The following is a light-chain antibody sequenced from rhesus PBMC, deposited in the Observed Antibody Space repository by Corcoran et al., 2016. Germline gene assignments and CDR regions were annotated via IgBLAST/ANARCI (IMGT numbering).Light chain of an antibody. J-gene: IGLJ6*01. CDR2: DVS. Sequence: QSAPPQPPPVSGSPGQSGTIPSTGTCSDVGGYTYVYWYQQHPGKAPKLMIYDVSYRPSGVTDRFSDLKSGNTPSLPISGLQSEDEAGYYCCSFTTSRTLVFGSGTKLTVL. CDR1: CSDVGGYTY. CDR3: CSFTTSRTLV. V-gene: IGLV2S7*01.